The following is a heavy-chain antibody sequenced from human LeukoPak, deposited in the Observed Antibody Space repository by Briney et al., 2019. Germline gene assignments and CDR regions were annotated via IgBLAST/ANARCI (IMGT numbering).Heavy chain of an antibody. J-gene: IGHJ6*02. D-gene: IGHD6-6*01. V-gene: IGHV3-30-3*01. CDR2: ISYDGSNK. CDR1: GFTFSSYA. CDR3: ASPRIAARTYYYGMDV. Sequence: PGGSLRLSCAASGFTFSSYAMHWVRQAPGKGLEWVAVISYDGSNKYYADSVKGRFTISRDNSKNTLYLQMNSLRAEDTAVYYCASPRIAARTYYYGMDVWGQGTTVTVSS.